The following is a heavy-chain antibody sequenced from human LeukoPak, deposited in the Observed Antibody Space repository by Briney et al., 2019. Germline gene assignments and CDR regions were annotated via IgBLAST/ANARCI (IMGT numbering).Heavy chain of an antibody. Sequence: GESLKISCKASGYTFTGYYMHWVRQAPGQGLEWMGRINPNSGGTNYAQKFQGRVTMTRDTSISTAYMELSRLRPDDTAVYYCARLYSSPDYWGQGTLVTVSS. V-gene: IGHV1-2*06. J-gene: IGHJ4*02. D-gene: IGHD6-13*01. CDR1: GYTFTGYY. CDR3: ARLYSSPDY. CDR2: INPNSGGT.